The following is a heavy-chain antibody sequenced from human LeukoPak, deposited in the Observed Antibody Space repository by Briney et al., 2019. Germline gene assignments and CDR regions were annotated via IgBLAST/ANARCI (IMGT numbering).Heavy chain of an antibody. CDR2: IKSKADGGTT. V-gene: IGHV3-15*01. Sequence: GGSLRLSCAASAFTFSNAWMNWVRQAPGKGLEWVGHIKSKADGGTTDYAAPVKGRFTISRDNSKNTLYLQMNSLRAEDTAVYYCARDRTGDRVDAFDIWGQGTMVTVSS. D-gene: IGHD7-27*01. J-gene: IGHJ3*02. CDR1: AFTFSNAW. CDR3: ARDRTGDRVDAFDI.